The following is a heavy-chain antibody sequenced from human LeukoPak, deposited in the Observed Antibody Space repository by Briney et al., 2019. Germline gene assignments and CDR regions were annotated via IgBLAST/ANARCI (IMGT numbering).Heavy chain of an antibody. Sequence: ASVNVSCKASGYTFINYGIGWVRQAPGQGLEWMGWISTYNGDTNYARKLQGRVIMTTDTSTSTAYMELRSLRSDDTAMYYCARSGDGGWFDPWGQGTLVTVSS. CDR2: ISTYNGDT. CDR1: GYTFINYG. J-gene: IGHJ5*02. D-gene: IGHD3-16*01. CDR3: ARSGDGGWFDP. V-gene: IGHV1-18*01.